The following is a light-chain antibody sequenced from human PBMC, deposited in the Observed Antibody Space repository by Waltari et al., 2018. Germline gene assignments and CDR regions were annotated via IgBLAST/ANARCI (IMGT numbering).Light chain of an antibody. CDR1: SSDVGGADS. V-gene: IGLV2-14*03. CDR3: SSQSTKNGVI. Sequence: QSALTQPASVSGSPGQSITISCPGSSSDVGGADSSSWYEDHPGQAPKVIIYDVNKRPSGVSDRFSGSKSGNTASLTISGLQAEDEATFYCSSQSTKNGVIFGGGTKVTVL. J-gene: IGLJ2*01. CDR2: DVN.